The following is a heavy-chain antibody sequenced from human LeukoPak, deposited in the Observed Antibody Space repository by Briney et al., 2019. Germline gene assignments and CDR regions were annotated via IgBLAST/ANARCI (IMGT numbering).Heavy chain of an antibody. J-gene: IGHJ6*03. D-gene: IGHD1-1*01. CDR2: IYPGDSDT. Sequence: GESLKISCKGSGYSFTSYWIGWVRQMPGKGLEWMGIIYPGDSDTRYSPSFQGQVTISADKSINTAYLQWSSLKASDTAMYYCARQLERPYYYYYYYMDVWGKGTTVT. CDR1: GYSFTSYW. CDR3: ARQLERPYYYYYYYMDV. V-gene: IGHV5-51*01.